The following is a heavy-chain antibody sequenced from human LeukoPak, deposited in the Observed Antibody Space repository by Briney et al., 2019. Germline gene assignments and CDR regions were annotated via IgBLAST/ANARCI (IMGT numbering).Heavy chain of an antibody. CDR3: ARRGDREPRAAFDI. J-gene: IGHJ3*02. V-gene: IGHV4-61*02. D-gene: IGHD1-26*01. CDR1: GGSISSGSYY. Sequence: SETLSPTCTVSGGSISSGSYYWSWIRQPAGKGLEWIGRIYTSGSTNYNPSLKSRVTISVDTSKNQFSLKLSSVTAADTAVYYCARRGDREPRAAFDIWGQGTMVTVSS. CDR2: IYTSGST.